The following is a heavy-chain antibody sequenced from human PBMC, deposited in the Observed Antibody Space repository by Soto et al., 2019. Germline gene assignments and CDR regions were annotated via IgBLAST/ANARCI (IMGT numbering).Heavy chain of an antibody. Sequence: QVQLQESGPGLVKPSQTLSLTCTVSGGSISSGGYYWSWIRRHPGKGLEWIGYIYYSGSTYYNPSLKSRVTISVDTSKNQFSLKLSSVTAADTAVYYCARVGSGDSHNAFDIWGQGTMVTVSS. J-gene: IGHJ3*02. CDR2: IYYSGST. CDR1: GGSISSGGYY. CDR3: ARVGSGDSHNAFDI. V-gene: IGHV4-31*03. D-gene: IGHD3-10*01.